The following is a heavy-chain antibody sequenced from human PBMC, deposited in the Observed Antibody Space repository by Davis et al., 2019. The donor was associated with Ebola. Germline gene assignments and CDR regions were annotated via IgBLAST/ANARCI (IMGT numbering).Heavy chain of an antibody. Sequence: GGSLRLSCAASGFTFSSYWMSWVRQAPGKGLEWVANIKQDGSEKYYVDSVKGRFTISRDNAKNSLYLQMNSLRAEDTAVYYCAKSGLSFGVVKYHYGMDVWGKGTTVTLSS. J-gene: IGHJ6*04. D-gene: IGHD3-3*01. CDR1: GFTFSSYW. CDR2: IKQDGSEK. V-gene: IGHV3-7*03. CDR3: AKSGLSFGVVKYHYGMDV.